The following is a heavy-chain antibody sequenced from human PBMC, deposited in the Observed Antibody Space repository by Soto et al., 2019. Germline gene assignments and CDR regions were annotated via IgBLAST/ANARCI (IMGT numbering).Heavy chain of an antibody. CDR3: ARGYYDSSGYYWFRWQNSAFDI. CDR1: GFTFSSYA. D-gene: IGHD3-22*01. Sequence: EVQLLESGGGLVQPGGSLRLSCAASGFTFSSYAMSWVRQAPGKGLEWVSAISGSGGSTYYADSVKGRFTISRDNSKNTLYLQMNSLRAEDTAVYYCARGYYDSSGYYWFRWQNSAFDIWGQGTMVTVSS. CDR2: ISGSGGST. J-gene: IGHJ3*02. V-gene: IGHV3-23*01.